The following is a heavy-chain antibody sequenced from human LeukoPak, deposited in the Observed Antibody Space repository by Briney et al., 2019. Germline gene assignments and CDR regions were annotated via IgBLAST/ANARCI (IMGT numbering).Heavy chain of an antibody. CDR2: IYTSGSA. D-gene: IGHD1-1*01. CDR1: RGSLSSYY. Sequence: SETLSLTCTASRGSLSSYYWSWIRQPAGKGLEWIGRIYTSGSANYNPSLTSRVTISVDKSKNQFSLKLSSVTAADTAVYYCARTSAWNGAPSVWGQGTLATVSS. V-gene: IGHV4-4*07. CDR3: ARTSAWNGAPSV. J-gene: IGHJ4*02.